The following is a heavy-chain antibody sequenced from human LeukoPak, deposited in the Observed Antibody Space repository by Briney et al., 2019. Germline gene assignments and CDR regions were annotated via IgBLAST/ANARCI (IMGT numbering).Heavy chain of an antibody. Sequence: ASVKVSCKASGYTFTGYYMHWVRQAPGQGLEWMGWINPNSSGTNYAQKFQGRVTMTRDTSISTAYMELSRLRSDDTAVYYCARYEPLDWLLGYWGQGTLVTVSS. D-gene: IGHD3-9*01. CDR3: ARYEPLDWLLGY. V-gene: IGHV1-2*02. CDR2: INPNSSGT. CDR1: GYTFTGYY. J-gene: IGHJ4*02.